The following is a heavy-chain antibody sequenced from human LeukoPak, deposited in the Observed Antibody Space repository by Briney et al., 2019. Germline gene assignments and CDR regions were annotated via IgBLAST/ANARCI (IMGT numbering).Heavy chain of an antibody. D-gene: IGHD4-17*01. V-gene: IGHV4-39*01. CDR1: GGSVTSGSYC. Sequence: SETLSLTCTVSGGSVTSGSYCWSWLRQPPGKGLEWIGSIHYRDNTYSNPSLKSRVSISIDTSQNQFSLKMSSVTDADTGVYFCARQIGYDGDYTFDYRGERTLVSVSS. CDR2: IHYRDNT. CDR3: ARQIGYDGDYTFDY. J-gene: IGHJ4*02.